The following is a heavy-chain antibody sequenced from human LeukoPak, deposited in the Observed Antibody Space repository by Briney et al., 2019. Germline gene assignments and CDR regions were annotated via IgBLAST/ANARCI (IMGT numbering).Heavy chain of an antibody. Sequence: GGSLRLSCAASGFTFSSYGMHWVRQAPGKGLEWVAVIWYDGSNKYYADSVKGRFTISRDNSKNTLYLQMNSLRAEDTAVYYCARDQDIVVVPAAPDYWSQGTLVTVSP. CDR3: ARDQDIVVVPAAPDY. CDR1: GFTFSSYG. D-gene: IGHD2-2*01. J-gene: IGHJ4*02. V-gene: IGHV3-33*01. CDR2: IWYDGSNK.